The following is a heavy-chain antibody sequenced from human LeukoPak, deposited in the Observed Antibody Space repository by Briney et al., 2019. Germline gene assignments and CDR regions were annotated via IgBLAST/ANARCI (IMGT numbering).Heavy chain of an antibody. CDR2: ISSSGGTK. Sequence: GGSLRLTCSASGFTFSSYEMNWVRQAPGKGLEWLSYISSSGGTKYYADSVKGRFTISRDNAENSVHLQMNSLRAEDTAVYYCARDQGGSGGNWGQGTLVTVSS. CDR3: ARDQGGSGGN. CDR1: GFTFSSYE. D-gene: IGHD3-10*01. V-gene: IGHV3-48*03. J-gene: IGHJ4*02.